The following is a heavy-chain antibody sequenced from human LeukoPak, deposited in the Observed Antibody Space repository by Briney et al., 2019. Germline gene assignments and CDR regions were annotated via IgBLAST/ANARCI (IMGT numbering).Heavy chain of an antibody. CDR2: INHSGST. D-gene: IGHD6-13*01. CDR1: GGSFSGYY. J-gene: IGHJ3*02. CDR3: ARDPIQAAAGSDAFDI. V-gene: IGHV4-34*01. Sequence: SETLSLTCAVYGGSFSGYYWSWIRQPPGKGLEWIGEINHSGSTNYNPSLKSRVTISVDTSKNQFSLKLSSVTAADTAVYYCARDPIQAAAGSDAFDIWGQGTMVTVSS.